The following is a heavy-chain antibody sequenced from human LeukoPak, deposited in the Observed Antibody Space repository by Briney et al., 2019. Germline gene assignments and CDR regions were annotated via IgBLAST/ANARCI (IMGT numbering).Heavy chain of an antibody. Sequence: GGSLRLSCAASGFTISTYSMNWVRQAPGKGLEWVSSISSTSSHIYSADSVKGRFTISRDNAKNSLYLQMNSLRAEDTAVYYCARDDLGCSSTSCYFDYWGQGALVTVSS. V-gene: IGHV3-21*01. CDR1: GFTISTYS. J-gene: IGHJ4*02. CDR2: ISSTSSHI. CDR3: ARDDLGCSSTSCYFDY. D-gene: IGHD2-2*01.